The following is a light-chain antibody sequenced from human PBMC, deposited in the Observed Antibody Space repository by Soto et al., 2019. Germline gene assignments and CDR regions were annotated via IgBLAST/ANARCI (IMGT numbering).Light chain of an antibody. V-gene: IGLV2-14*01. CDR1: SSDIGGHHS. Sequence: QSALTQPASVSGSPGQSLTISCTGTSSDIGGHHSVSWYQQHRGKAPKLLIYEVSYRASGVSDRFSGSKSGNTASLTISGLQAEDEDDYYCSSYTSTSSYVFGTGTKVTVL. CDR2: EVS. CDR3: SSYTSTSSYV. J-gene: IGLJ1*01.